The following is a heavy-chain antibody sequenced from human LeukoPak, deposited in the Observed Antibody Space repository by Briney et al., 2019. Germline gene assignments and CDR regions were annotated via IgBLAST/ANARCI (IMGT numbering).Heavy chain of an antibody. V-gene: IGHV5-51*01. CDR2: IYPGDSDT. CDR3: ARRGYCGGDCYSDY. D-gene: IGHD2-21*01. J-gene: IGHJ4*02. Sequence: GESLKISCKGSGYGFATYWIGWVRQMPGKGLEWMGIIYPGDSDTRYSPSFQGQVTISADKSISTAFLQWSSLKASDTAMYYCARRGYCGGDCYSDYWGQGTLVTVSS. CDR1: GYGFATYW.